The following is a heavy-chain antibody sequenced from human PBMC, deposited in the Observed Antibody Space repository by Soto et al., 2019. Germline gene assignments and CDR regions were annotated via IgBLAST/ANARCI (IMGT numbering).Heavy chain of an antibody. J-gene: IGHJ4*02. Sequence: QITVKESGPTLVRPTQTLTLTCSVSGFSLSTRGVAVGWIRQPPGKALEWLGLIFWYHDKCYSPSLRSRHTITHDTSKTPVVLTMTNMDTVDTATYYRAHRSRSYAYYFDQWGQGTLVTVSS. CDR3: AHRSRSYAYYFDQ. V-gene: IGHV2-5*01. CDR1: GFSLSTRGVA. D-gene: IGHD1-26*01. CDR2: IFWYHDK.